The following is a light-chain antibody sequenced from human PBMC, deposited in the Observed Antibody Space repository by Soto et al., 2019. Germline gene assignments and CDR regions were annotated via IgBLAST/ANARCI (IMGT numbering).Light chain of an antibody. Sequence: EIVLTQSPATLSLYPGERATLSCRASQSVSSYLAWYQQQPGQAHRLRIYDASNRATGIPARFSGGGSGTDFTLTITRLEPEDFAVYYCPQRCNWPRFTFGQGTNLEIK. CDR2: DAS. CDR1: QSVSSY. CDR3: PQRCNWPRFT. V-gene: IGKV3-11*01. J-gene: IGKJ2*01.